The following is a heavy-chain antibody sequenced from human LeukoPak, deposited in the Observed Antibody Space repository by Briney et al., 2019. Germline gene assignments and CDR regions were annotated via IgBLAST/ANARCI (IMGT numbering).Heavy chain of an antibody. D-gene: IGHD6-19*01. J-gene: IGHJ3*01. CDR3: ATDQNASRQWLVGAFDL. CDR2: ISGSGGYT. V-gene: IGHV3-23*01. Sequence: GGSLRLSCAASGFTFSNYAVSWVRQAPGKGLEWVSGISGSGGYTYYADSVKGRFTISRDNSKNTPYLQMNSLRAEDTAVYYCATDQNASRQWLVGAFDLWGQGTMVVVSS. CDR1: GFTFSNYA.